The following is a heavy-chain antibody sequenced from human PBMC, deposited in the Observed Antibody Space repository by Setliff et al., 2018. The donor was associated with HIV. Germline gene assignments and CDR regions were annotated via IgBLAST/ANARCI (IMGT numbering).Heavy chain of an antibody. Sequence: GGSLRLSCAASGFTFSSFAMNWVRQAPGKGLEWISYNNLDSRAIYYADSVRGRFTISRDNARDSLYLQMNSLRAEDTAVYYCAKEAAADGMDVWGQGTTVTVSS. CDR1: GFTFSSFA. CDR3: AKEAAADGMDV. J-gene: IGHJ6*02. CDR2: NNLDSRAI. D-gene: IGHD6-13*01. V-gene: IGHV3-48*04.